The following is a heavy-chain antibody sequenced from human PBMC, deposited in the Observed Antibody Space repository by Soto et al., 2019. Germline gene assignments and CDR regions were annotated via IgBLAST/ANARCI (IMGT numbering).Heavy chain of an antibody. D-gene: IGHD3-10*01. CDR1: GGSISSGDYY. CDR3: AREGYYGSGRIDY. CDR2: IYYSGST. V-gene: IGHV4-30-4*01. Sequence: SETLSLTCTVSGGSISSGDYYWSWIRQPPGKGLEWIGYIYYSGSTYYNPSLKSRVTISVDTSKNQFSLKLSSVTAADTAVYYCAREGYYGSGRIDYWGQGTLVTVYS. J-gene: IGHJ4*02.